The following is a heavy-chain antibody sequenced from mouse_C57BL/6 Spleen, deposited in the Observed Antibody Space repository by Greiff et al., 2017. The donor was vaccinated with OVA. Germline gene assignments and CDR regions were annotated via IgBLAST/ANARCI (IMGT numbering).Heavy chain of an antibody. Sequence: QVHVKQPGTELVKPGASVKLSCKASGYTFTSYWMHWVKQRPGQGLEWIGNINPSNGGTNYNEKFKSKATLTVDKSSSTAYMQLSSLTSEDSAVYYCARYRYGSSDYAMDYWGQGTSVTVSS. CDR1: GYTFTSYW. D-gene: IGHD1-1*01. J-gene: IGHJ4*01. CDR3: ARYRYGSSDYAMDY. V-gene: IGHV1-53*01. CDR2: INPSNGGT.